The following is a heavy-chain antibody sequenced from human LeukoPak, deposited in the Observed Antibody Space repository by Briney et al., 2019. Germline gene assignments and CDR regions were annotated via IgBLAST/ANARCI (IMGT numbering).Heavy chain of an antibody. J-gene: IGHJ6*02. Sequence: GGSLRLSCAASGFTFSSYDMHWVRQATGKGLEWVSAIGTAGDTYYPGSVKGRFTISRENAKNSLYLQMNSLRAGDTAVYYCAREGPVYGMDVWVQGTTVTVSS. CDR2: IGTAGDT. CDR1: GFTFSSYD. CDR3: AREGPVYGMDV. V-gene: IGHV3-13*01.